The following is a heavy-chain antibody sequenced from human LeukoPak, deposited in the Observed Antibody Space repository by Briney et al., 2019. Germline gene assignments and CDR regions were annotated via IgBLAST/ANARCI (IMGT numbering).Heavy chain of an antibody. CDR1: GGTFSSYA. V-gene: IGHV1-69*05. CDR2: IIPIFGTA. D-gene: IGHD3-22*01. CDR3: ARDRRRYYYDSSGYYGFDY. J-gene: IGHJ4*02. Sequence: SSVKVSCKASGGTFSSYAISWVRQAPGQGLEWMGRIIPIFGTANYAQKFQGRVTITTDESTSTAYMELSSLRSEDTAVYYCARDRRRYYYDSSGYYGFDYWGQGTLVTVSS.